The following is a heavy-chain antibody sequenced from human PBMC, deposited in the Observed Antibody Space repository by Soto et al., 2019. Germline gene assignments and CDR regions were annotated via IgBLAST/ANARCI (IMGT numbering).Heavy chain of an antibody. V-gene: IGHV3-23*01. J-gene: IGHJ6*01. Sequence: GGSLILSSAGSGFNFTNYAMNWVSQTLGKGLECDSATSGSHGTTKHPDSVTDRFIISRDNSKNTLYLQLNSLRADDKPLHSCATSDSSPICGVVRYGIDVWGHGTTVNVSS. D-gene: IGHD3-3*01. CDR3: ATSDSSPICGVVRYGIDV. CDR2: TSGSHGTT. CDR1: GFNFTNYA.